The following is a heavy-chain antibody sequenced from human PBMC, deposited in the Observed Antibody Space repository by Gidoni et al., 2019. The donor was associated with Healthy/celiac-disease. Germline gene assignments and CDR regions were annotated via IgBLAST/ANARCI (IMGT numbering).Heavy chain of an antibody. V-gene: IGHV3-33*01. CDR3: ARSEELEPGLLKN. D-gene: IGHD1-1*01. J-gene: IGHJ4*02. CDR2: IWYDGSNK. Sequence: GLEWVAVIWYDGSNKYYADSVKGRFTISRDNSKNTLYLQMNSLRAEDTAVYYCARSEELEPGLLKNWGQGTLVTVSS.